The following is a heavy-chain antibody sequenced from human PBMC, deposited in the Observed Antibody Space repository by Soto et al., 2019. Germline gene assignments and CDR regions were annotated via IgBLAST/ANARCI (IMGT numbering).Heavy chain of an antibody. CDR3: ARSSGYSYGFDY. CDR1: GYTFASYG. V-gene: IGHV1-18*01. Sequence: QVQLVQSGAEVKKPGASVKVSCKASGYTFASYGISWVRQAPGQGLEWMGWISAYNGNTNYAQNHQGXVXXXTXXSTSTAYMELRSLRSDDTAVYYCARSSGYSYGFDYWGQGTLVTVSS. J-gene: IGHJ4*02. D-gene: IGHD5-18*01. CDR2: ISAYNGNT.